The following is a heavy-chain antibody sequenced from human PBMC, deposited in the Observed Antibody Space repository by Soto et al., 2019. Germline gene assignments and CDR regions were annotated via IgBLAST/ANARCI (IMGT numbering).Heavy chain of an antibody. J-gene: IGHJ5*02. D-gene: IGHD3-3*01. V-gene: IGHV1-3*01. CDR2: INAGNGNT. CDR3: ARSSLERLLYDWFEP. CDR1: GYTFTSYA. Sequence: VASVKVSCKASGYTFTSYAMHWVRQAPGQRLEWMGWINAGNGNTKYSQKFQGRVTITRDTSASTAYMELSSLRSEDTAVYYCARSSLERLLYDWFEPWGQGTLVSVSS.